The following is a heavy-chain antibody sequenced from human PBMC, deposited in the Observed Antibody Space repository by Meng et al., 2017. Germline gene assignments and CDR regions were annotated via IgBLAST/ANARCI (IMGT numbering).Heavy chain of an antibody. D-gene: IGHD3-10*02. CDR3: ASGWSMFQT. J-gene: IGHJ4*02. V-gene: IGHV6-1*01. CDR2: TYYRSKWYN. Sequence: HLQQSGPGLMKPSQTLPLTCPISGDTVSSDSAAWNWIRQSPSRGLEWLGRTYYRSKWYNDFAVSVKSRIIINPDTSKNHFSLQLNSVTPEDTAVYYCASGWSMFQTWGQGTLVTVSS. CDR1: GDTVSSDSAA.